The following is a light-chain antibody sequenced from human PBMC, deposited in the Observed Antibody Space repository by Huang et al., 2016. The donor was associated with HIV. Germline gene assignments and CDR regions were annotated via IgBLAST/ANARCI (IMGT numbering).Light chain of an antibody. CDR3: QQYYYTPLT. Sequence: DIVMTQSPDSLTVSLGERSTIKCKSSQKLFYRSNNNNYLAWYQQKPVQPPNLLIYWAATRESGVPDRVSGSGSGTDFTLTISSPQAEDVAIYYCQQYYYTPLTFGQGTKLEIK. J-gene: IGKJ2*01. CDR1: QKLFYRSNNNNY. CDR2: WAA. V-gene: IGKV4-1*01.